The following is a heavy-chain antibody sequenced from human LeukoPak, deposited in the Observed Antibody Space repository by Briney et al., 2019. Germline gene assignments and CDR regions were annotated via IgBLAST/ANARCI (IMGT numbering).Heavy chain of an antibody. D-gene: IGHD5-12*01. V-gene: IGHV3-15*01. CDR2: IKSKTDGGTT. Sequence: GGSLRLSCAASGFTFSNAWMSWVRQAPGKGLEWVGRIKSKTDGGTTDYAAPVKGRFTISRDDSKNTLYLQMNSLKTEDTAVYXCXTYXVATLHGLDYWGQGTLVTVSS. CDR3: XTYXVATLHGLDY. J-gene: IGHJ4*02. CDR1: GFTFSNAW.